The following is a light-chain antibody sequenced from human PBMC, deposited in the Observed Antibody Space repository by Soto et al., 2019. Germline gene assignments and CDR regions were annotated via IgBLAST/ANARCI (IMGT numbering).Light chain of an antibody. CDR3: QVWDNGVV. Sequence: SYELTQPPSVSVAPGKTAKMTCGGDNIGSKSVHWYQQKPGQAPVLFIYYDDVRPSGIPERVSGSNSGNAATLTISGVEAGDEADYYCQVWDNGVVFGVGTMLTVL. V-gene: IGLV3-21*04. CDR2: YDD. CDR1: NIGSKS. J-gene: IGLJ2*01.